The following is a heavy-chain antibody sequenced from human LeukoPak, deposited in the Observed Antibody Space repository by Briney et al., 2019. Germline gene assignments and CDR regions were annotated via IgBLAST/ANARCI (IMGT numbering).Heavy chain of an antibody. Sequence: GGSLRLSCAASGFILSTHGMHWVRQASGKGLEWVAGMWYDGSREDYADSVKGRFTISRDMSKNTLNLQMNSLRVEDTAMFYCARDLSFGSLDFRGQGTLVTVSS. CDR1: GFILSTHG. CDR2: MWYDGSRE. J-gene: IGHJ4*02. V-gene: IGHV3-33*01. CDR3: ARDLSFGSLDF. D-gene: IGHD1-26*01.